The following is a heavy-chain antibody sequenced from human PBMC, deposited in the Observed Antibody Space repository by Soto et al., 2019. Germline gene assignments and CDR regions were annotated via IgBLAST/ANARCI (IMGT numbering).Heavy chain of an antibody. V-gene: IGHV4-34*01. D-gene: IGHD3-10*01. CDR2: INDSGNI. Sequence: ASETLSLTCAVYGTSFIGYRWTWIRQTPGKGLEWIGEINDSGNINYNPSLKSRVTISLDTPKKQNSLKLSSVTAADSAVYYCARVLIVWFGELSRRGGHYYYMDVWGKGTTLTVSS. CDR1: GTSFIGYR. J-gene: IGHJ6*03. CDR3: ARVLIVWFGELSRRGGHYYYMDV.